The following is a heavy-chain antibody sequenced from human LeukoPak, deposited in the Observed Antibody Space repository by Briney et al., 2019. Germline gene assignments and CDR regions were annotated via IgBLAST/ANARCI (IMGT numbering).Heavy chain of an antibody. J-gene: IGHJ1*01. D-gene: IGHD6-13*01. CDR2: IYYSGST. CDR3: ARLPGIAAV. V-gene: IGHV4-59*08. Sequence: SDTLSLTCTVSGGFTRRYYWSWIRQPRGKSLEWIGYIYYSGSTTYNPSLKSPATLSIDTSKNQFSLTLSSVTAADTAVYSCARLPGIAAVWGQRTRVIVSS. CDR1: GGFTRRYY.